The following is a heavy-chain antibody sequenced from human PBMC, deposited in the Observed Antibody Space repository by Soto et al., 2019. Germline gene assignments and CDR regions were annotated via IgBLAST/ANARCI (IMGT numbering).Heavy chain of an antibody. Sequence: SETLSLTCAVSSGSISSSNWWSWVRQPPGKGLEWIGEIYHSGSTNYNPSLKSRVTISVDKSKNQFSLKLSSVTAADTAVYYCARAVMRQLVKHDYFDYWGQGTLVTVSS. J-gene: IGHJ4*02. D-gene: IGHD6-6*01. CDR2: IYHSGST. CDR1: SGSISSSNW. V-gene: IGHV4-4*02. CDR3: ARAVMRQLVKHDYFDY.